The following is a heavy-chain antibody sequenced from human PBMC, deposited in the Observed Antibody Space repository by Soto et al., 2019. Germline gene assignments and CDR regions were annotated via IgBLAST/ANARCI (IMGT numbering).Heavy chain of an antibody. Sequence: ETLSLTCTVSGDSMTKYYWSWIRQPAGKGLEWIGRVYTSGSTNYNPSLKSRVTMSIDTSNNHFSLTLKSVTAADTAVYYCARTVGAAYYFDFWGQGALVTVSS. J-gene: IGHJ4*02. D-gene: IGHD1-26*01. CDR1: GDSMTKYY. CDR3: ARTVGAAYYFDF. CDR2: VYTSGST. V-gene: IGHV4-4*07.